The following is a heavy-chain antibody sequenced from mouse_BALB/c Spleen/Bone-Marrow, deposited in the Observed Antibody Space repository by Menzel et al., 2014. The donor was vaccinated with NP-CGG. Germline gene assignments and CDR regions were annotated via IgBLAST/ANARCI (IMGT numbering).Heavy chain of an antibody. CDR2: IDPSYGGT. Sequence: VQLQQSGPELEKPGASVKMSCKASGYSFTDYNMNWVKQSNGKSLEWIGNIDPSYGGTTYNQKFKGKATLTVDKSSSTVYMQLKSLTSEYSAVYYCARGHDGYRTWFAYWGQGTLVTVSA. J-gene: IGHJ3*01. CDR1: GYSFTDYN. V-gene: IGHV1-39*01. D-gene: IGHD2-3*01. CDR3: ARGHDGYRTWFAY.